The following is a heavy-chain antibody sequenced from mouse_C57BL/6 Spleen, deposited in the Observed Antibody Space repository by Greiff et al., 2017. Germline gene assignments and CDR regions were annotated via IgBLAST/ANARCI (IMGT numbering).Heavy chain of an antibody. CDR2: IDPETGGT. CDR3: TRCGSSSDWYFDV. V-gene: IGHV1-15*01. CDR1: GYTFTDYE. J-gene: IGHJ1*03. Sequence: QVQLQQSGAELVRPGASVTLSCKASGYTFTDYEMHWVKQTPVHGLEWIGAIDPETGGTAYNQKFKGKAILTADKSSSTAYMELRSLTSEDSAVYYCTRCGSSSDWYFDVWGTGTTVTVSS. D-gene: IGHD1-1*01.